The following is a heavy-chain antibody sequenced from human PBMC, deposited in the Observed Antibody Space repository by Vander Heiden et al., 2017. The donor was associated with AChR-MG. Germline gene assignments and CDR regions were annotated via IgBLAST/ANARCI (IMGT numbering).Heavy chain of an antibody. CDR1: GFTFSGSA. J-gene: IGHJ6*03. Sequence: EVQLVESGGGLVQPGGSLKLSCAASGFTFSGSAMHWVRQASGKGLEWVGRIRSKANSYATAYAASVKGRFTISRDDSKNTAYLQMNSLKTEETAVYYCTRHGDLPGQVIYYYYMDVWGKGTTVTVSS. D-gene: IGHD3-3*01. CDR2: IRSKANSYAT. CDR3: TRHGDLPGQVIYYYYMDV. V-gene: IGHV3-73*02.